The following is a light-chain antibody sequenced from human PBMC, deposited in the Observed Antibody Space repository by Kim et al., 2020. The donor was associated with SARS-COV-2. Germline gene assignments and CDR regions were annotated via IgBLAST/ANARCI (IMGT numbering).Light chain of an antibody. V-gene: IGKV1-8*01. Sequence: AIRITQSPSSLSASTGDRVTITCRASQGISSYLAWYQQKPGKAPKLLIYAASTLQSGVPSRFSGSGSGTDFTLTISCLQSEDFATYYCQQYYSYPRDLTFGGGTKVDIK. J-gene: IGKJ4*01. CDR2: AAS. CDR3: QQYYSYPRDLT. CDR1: QGISSY.